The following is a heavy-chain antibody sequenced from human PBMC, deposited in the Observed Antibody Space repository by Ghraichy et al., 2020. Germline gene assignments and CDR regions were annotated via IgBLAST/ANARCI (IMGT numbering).Heavy chain of an antibody. V-gene: IGHV4-39*01. CDR1: GGSISSSSYY. J-gene: IGHJ4*02. Sequence: SETLSLTCTVSGGSISSSSYYWGWIRQPPGKGLEWIGSIYYSGSTYYNPSLKSRVTISVDTSKNQFSLKLSSVTAADTAVYYCARQAPYDSSGYYSGGFDYWGQGTLVTVSS. D-gene: IGHD3-22*01. CDR2: IYYSGST. CDR3: ARQAPYDSSGYYSGGFDY.